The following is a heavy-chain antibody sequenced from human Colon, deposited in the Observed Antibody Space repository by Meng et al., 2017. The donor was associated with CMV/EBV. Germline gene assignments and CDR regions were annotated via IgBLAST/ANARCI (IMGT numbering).Heavy chain of an antibody. Sequence: GGSLRLSCAASGFTVSSNDMTWVRQAPGKGLEWVSGIYRGDDTHYADSMKGRFTISRDNSKNTLYLQMNSLRSEDTAVYYCLRGLRFLTGYGMDVWGQGTTVTVSS. CDR1: GFTVSSND. J-gene: IGHJ6*02. D-gene: IGHD3-3*01. CDR3: LRGLRFLTGYGMDV. CDR2: IYRGDDT. V-gene: IGHV3-66*02.